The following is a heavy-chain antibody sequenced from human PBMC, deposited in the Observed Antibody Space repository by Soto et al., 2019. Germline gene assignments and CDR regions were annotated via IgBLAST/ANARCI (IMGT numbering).Heavy chain of an antibody. J-gene: IGHJ4*02. Sequence: VVLVESGGGLVQPGGSLRLSCAASGFTFSAFSMHWVRQVPGKGLAWVSRINSEGDVRDYAGSVRGRFTISRDNAKNTLYLRMDSLRVEDSAMYHCTRDGWAVAENWGQGTLVTVS. CDR1: GFTFSAFS. D-gene: IGHD6-19*01. CDR3: TRDGWAVAEN. V-gene: IGHV3-74*01. CDR2: INSEGDVR.